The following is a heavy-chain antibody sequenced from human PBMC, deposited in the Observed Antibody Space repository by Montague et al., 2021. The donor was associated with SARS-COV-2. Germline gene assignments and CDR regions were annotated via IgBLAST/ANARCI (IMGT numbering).Heavy chain of an antibody. V-gene: IGHV4-34*01. Sequence: SETLSLTCAVYGGSFSGHYWSWIHQPPGKGLEWIGEISHSGSTNYNPSLKSRVTISIDTSKNQFSLKLSSVTAADTAVYYCARFAYWLLFIASYYGMDVWGQGTTVTVSS. D-gene: IGHD2-2*01. CDR3: ARFAYWLLFIASYYGMDV. J-gene: IGHJ6*02. CDR1: GGSFSGHY. CDR2: ISHSGST.